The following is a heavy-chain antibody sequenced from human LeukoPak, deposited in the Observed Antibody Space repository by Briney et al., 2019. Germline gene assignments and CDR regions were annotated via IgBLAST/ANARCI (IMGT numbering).Heavy chain of an antibody. Sequence: PSETLSLTCAVYGGSFSDYSWSWIRQPPGKGLEWIGEIDHSGSTNYNPSLKSRVTISVDTSKKQFSLKLSSVTAADTAVYYCATGLPTDYWGQGTLVTVSS. CDR1: GGSFSDYS. CDR3: ATGLPTDY. D-gene: IGHD5-12*01. J-gene: IGHJ4*02. V-gene: IGHV4-34*01. CDR2: IDHSGST.